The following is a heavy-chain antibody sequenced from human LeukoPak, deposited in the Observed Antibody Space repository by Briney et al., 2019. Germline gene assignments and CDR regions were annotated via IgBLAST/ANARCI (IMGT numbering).Heavy chain of an antibody. CDR1: GGSISSGGYY. Sequence: PSETLSLTCTVSGGSISSGGYYWSWIRQHPGKGLEWIGYIYYSGSTYYNPSLKSRVTISVDTSKNQFSLKLSSMTAADTAVYYCARASLLWFGELLLDYWGQGTLVTVSS. J-gene: IGHJ4*02. CDR3: ARASLLWFGELLLDY. CDR2: IYYSGST. V-gene: IGHV4-31*03. D-gene: IGHD3-10*01.